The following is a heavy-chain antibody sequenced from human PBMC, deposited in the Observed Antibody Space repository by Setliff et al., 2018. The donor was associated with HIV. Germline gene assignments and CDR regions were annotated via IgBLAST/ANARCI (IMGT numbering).Heavy chain of an antibody. CDR1: GGSISSSSYY. CDR2: IYYSGST. V-gene: IGHV4-39*01. J-gene: IGHJ4*02. Sequence: SETLSLTCTVSGGSISSSSYYWGWIHQPPGKGLEWIGSIYYSGSTYYNPSLKSRVTISVDTSKNQFSLKLSSVTAADTAVYYCARGYGSGSYYSIYHNYWGQGTLVTVSS. CDR3: ARGYGSGSYYSIYHNY. D-gene: IGHD3-10*01.